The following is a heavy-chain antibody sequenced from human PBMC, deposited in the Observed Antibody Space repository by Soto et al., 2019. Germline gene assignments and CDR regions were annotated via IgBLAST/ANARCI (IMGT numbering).Heavy chain of an antibody. CDR2: IYHSGST. Sequence: QLQLQESGSGLVKPSQTLSLTCAVSGGSISSGGYSWSWLRQPPGKGLEWIGYIYHSGSTYYNPSRKLRVSISVYRSKNQFSLKLSSVTAADTAVYYCARVTYYDCSGSGLNWFDPCGQGTLVTVSS. CDR3: ARVTYYDCSGSGLNWFDP. CDR1: GGSISSGGYS. J-gene: IGHJ5*02. D-gene: IGHD3-10*01. V-gene: IGHV4-30-2*01.